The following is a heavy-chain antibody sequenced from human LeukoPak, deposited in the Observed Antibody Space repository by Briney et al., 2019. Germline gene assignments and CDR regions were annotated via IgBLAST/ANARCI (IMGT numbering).Heavy chain of an antibody. CDR2: ISSSSSYI. CDR3: ARDSRGYSYGPDY. J-gene: IGHJ4*02. Sequence: PGGSLRLSCAPSGFTFSSYSMNWVRQAPGKGLEWVSSISSSSSYIYYADSVKGRFTISRDNAKNSLYLQMNSLRAEDTAVYFCARDSRGYSYGPDYWGQGTLVTVSS. V-gene: IGHV3-21*01. CDR1: GFTFSSYS. D-gene: IGHD5-18*01.